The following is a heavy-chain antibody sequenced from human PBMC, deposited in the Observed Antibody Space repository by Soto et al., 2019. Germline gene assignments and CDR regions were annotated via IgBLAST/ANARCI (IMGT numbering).Heavy chain of an antibody. J-gene: IGHJ4*02. CDR3: ARDAAIGMNDY. CDR1: GYTFTSYG. V-gene: IGHV1-18*01. Sequence: QVQLVQSGAEVKKPGASVKVSCKASGYTFTSYGISWVRQAPGQGLEWMGWISAYNGNKKYAQKVQGRVTMTTDTSTTTAYMEVRSLRSDDTAVYYCARDAAIGMNDYWGQVTLVTVSS. D-gene: IGHD1-20*01. CDR2: ISAYNGNK.